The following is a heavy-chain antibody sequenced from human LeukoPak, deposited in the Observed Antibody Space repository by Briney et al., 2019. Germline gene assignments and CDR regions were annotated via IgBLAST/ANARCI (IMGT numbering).Heavy chain of an antibody. CDR2: ISYDGSNK. CDR3: AKEWELYAFDI. J-gene: IGHJ3*02. D-gene: IGHD1-26*01. Sequence: PGGSLRLSCAASGFTFSSYGMHWVRQAPGKGLEWVAVISYDGSNKYYADSVKGRFTISRDNSKNTLYLQMNSLRAEDTAVYYCAKEWELYAFDIWGQGTMVTVSS. CDR1: GFTFSSYG. V-gene: IGHV3-30*18.